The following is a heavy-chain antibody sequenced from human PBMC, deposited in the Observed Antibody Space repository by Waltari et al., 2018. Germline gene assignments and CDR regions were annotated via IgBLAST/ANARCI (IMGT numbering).Heavy chain of an antibody. Sequence: EVQLVQSGAEVKKPGESLKISCKGSGYSFTSYWIGWVRQMPGKGLEWMGIIYPGDSDTRYSPSFQGQVTISADKSISTAYLQWSSLKASDTAMYYCARLGANCSGGSCYHPVDYWGQGTLVTVSS. V-gene: IGHV5-51*01. CDR2: IYPGDSDT. CDR3: ARLGANCSGGSCYHPVDY. J-gene: IGHJ4*02. CDR1: GYSFTSYW. D-gene: IGHD2-15*01.